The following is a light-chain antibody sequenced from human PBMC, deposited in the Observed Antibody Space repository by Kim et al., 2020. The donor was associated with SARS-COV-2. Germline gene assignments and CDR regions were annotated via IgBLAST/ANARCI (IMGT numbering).Light chain of an antibody. J-gene: IGKJ1*01. CDR2: GAS. CDR1: QGIRNY. CDR3: QQYDIHPST. Sequence: DIQLTQSPSFLSASVGDRVTITCRASQGIRNYLAWYQQNAGKAPKVLISGASTLESGVPSRFSGSGSGTEFTLTISSLQPEDFATYFCQQYDIHPSTFGQGTKLEI. V-gene: IGKV1-9*01.